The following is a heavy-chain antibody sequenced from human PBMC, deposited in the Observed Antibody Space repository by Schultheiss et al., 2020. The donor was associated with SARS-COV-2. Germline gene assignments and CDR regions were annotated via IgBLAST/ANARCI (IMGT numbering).Heavy chain of an antibody. V-gene: IGHV3-48*02. Sequence: GSLRLSCAASGFSFSTYRMNWVRQAPGKGLEWVSHISGSGSTTYYADSVKGRFTMSRDNAKNSLYLQMNSLRDEDTAVYYCARVLAVAGSYYYYHMDVWGKGTTVTVSS. CDR3: ARVLAVAGSYYYYHMDV. D-gene: IGHD6-19*01. J-gene: IGHJ6*03. CDR2: ISGSGSTT. CDR1: GFSFSTYR.